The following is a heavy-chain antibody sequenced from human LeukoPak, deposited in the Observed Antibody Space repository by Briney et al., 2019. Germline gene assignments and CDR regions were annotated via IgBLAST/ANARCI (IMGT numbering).Heavy chain of an antibody. J-gene: IGHJ4*02. Sequence: GGSLRLSCAASGFTFSDYYMSWIRQAPGKGLEWVSYISSSSSYTNYADSVKGRYTISRDNAKNSLYLQMNSLRAEDTAVYYCARNVSSSGSADLYYFDYWSQGTLVTVSS. CDR2: ISSSSSYT. D-gene: IGHD6-19*01. V-gene: IGHV3-11*06. CDR1: GFTFSDYY. CDR3: ARNVSSSGSADLYYFDY.